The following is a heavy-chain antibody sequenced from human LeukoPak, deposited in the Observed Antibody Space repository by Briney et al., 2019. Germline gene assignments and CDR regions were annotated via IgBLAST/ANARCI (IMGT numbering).Heavy chain of an antibody. J-gene: IGHJ4*02. CDR2: IVTIFGTG. V-gene: IGHV1-69*06. CDR1: GGTFSSYV. Sequence: SAKVSCKASGGTFSSYVISWVLQAPGQGLEWMGGIVTIFGTGNYAQKLQGRVTITADKSTTTGYMELSSLRSEDTALYYCARAGGFCSGGSCYTHLDQWGQGTLVTVSS. D-gene: IGHD2-15*01. CDR3: ARAGGFCSGGSCYTHLDQ.